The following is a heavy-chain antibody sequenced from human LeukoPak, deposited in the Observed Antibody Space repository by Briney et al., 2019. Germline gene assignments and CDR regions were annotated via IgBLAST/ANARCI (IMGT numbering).Heavy chain of an antibody. V-gene: IGHV3-21*04. CDR2: INSISSHI. CDR3: AKPRPSYSSSWYDH. D-gene: IGHD6-13*01. CDR1: GFTFSSYT. Sequence: PGGSLRLSCAASGFTFSSYTMNWVRQAPGKGLEWVSSINSISSHIFYADSVKGRFTISRDNSKNTLYLQMNSLRAEDTAVYYCAKPRPSYSSSWYDHWGQGTLVTVSS. J-gene: IGHJ5*02.